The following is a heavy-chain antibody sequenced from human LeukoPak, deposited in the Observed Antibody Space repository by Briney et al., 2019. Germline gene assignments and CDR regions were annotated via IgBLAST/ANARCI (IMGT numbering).Heavy chain of an antibody. CDR3: ARDTSVEMATTGGFDY. CDR1: GGTFNSYA. Sequence: SVKVSCKASGGTFNSYAISWVRQAPGQGLDWMGRIIPILGIVNYAQKFQGRVTITADKSTSTAYMELSSLRSEDTAVYHCARDTSVEMATTGGFDYWGQGTPVTVSS. V-gene: IGHV1-69*04. D-gene: IGHD5-24*01. CDR2: IIPILGIV. J-gene: IGHJ4*02.